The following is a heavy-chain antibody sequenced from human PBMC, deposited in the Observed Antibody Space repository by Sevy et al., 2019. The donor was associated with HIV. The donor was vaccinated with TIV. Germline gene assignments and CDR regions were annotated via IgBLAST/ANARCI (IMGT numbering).Heavy chain of an antibody. D-gene: IGHD3-10*01. CDR1: GFTFSNAW. CDR2: IKSKTDGGTT. CDR3: TTESQKRGVSSPLDI. V-gene: IGHV3-15*01. J-gene: IGHJ4*01. Sequence: GGSLRLSCAASGFTFSNAWMSWVRQAPGKGLEWVGRIKSKTDGGTTDYAAPVKGRFTISRDNDKNTLYLQMNSLNTEETAIYYCTTESQKRGVSSPLDIWGQGTLVTVSS.